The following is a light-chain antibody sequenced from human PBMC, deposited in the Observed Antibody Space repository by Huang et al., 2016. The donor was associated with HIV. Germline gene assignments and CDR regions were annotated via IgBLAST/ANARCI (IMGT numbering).Light chain of an antibody. CDR2: KVS. J-gene: IGKJ1*01. Sequence: DVVMTQSPLSLPVTLGQPASISCRSSQSLVHSDGHTYLNWFHQRPGQSPRRLISKVSNRDSGVPDRFSGSGSGTDFTLKISRVEAEDVGIYYCMQGTHWPPTFGQGTRVEIK. CDR1: QSLVHSDGHTY. CDR3: MQGTHWPPT. V-gene: IGKV2-30*02.